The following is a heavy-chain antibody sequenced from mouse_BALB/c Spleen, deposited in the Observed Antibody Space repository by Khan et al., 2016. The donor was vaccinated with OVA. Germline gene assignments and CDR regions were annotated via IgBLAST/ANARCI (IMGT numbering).Heavy chain of an antibody. CDR3: ARSYDYDVGGFAY. V-gene: IGHV2-9*02. Sequence: QVQLQQSGPSLVAPSQSLSITCTVSGFSLSNYGIHWVRQPPGKGLEWLGVIWTGGITNYNSALMSRLIISKDNSKSQVFLKMNRLQTDDTAIYYCARSYDYDVGGFAYWGQGTLVTVSA. CDR2: IWTGGIT. D-gene: IGHD2-4*01. CDR1: GFSLSNYG. J-gene: IGHJ3*01.